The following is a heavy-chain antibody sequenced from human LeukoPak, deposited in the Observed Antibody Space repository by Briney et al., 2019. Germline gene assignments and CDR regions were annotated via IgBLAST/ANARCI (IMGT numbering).Heavy chain of an antibody. CDR1: GFTFSSYA. J-gene: IGHJ5*02. V-gene: IGHV3-23*01. CDR3: AKDRGFLEWLGQGFDP. D-gene: IGHD3-3*01. Sequence: GGSLRLSCAASGFTFSSYAMSWVRQAPGKGLEWVSGISGSGGSTYYADSVKGRFTISRDNSKNTLYLQMNSLRAEDTAVYYCAKDRGFLEWLGQGFDPWGQGTLGTVSS. CDR2: ISGSGGST.